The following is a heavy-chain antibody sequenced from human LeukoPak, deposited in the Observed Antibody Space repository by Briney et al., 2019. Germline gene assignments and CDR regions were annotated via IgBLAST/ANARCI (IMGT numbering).Heavy chain of an antibody. D-gene: IGHD3-3*01. V-gene: IGHV3-23*01. CDR2: ISGSGGST. CDR3: AKDRTIFGVVVGCLDH. J-gene: IGHJ4*02. Sequence: HPGGSLRLSCAASGFTFSSYAMSWVRQAPGKGLEWVSAISGSGGSTYYADSVKGRFTISRDNSKNTLYLQMNSLRAEDTAVYYCAKDRTIFGVVVGCLDHWGQGTLVTVSS. CDR1: GFTFSSYA.